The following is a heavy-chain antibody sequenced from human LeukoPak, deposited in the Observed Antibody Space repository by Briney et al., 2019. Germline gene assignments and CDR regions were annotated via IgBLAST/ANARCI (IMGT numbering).Heavy chain of an antibody. V-gene: IGHV4-30-2*01. Sequence: NSSETLSLTCAVSGGSISSGGYSWSWIRQPPGKGLEWIGYIYHSGSPYYNPSLRSGVTISVDRSKNQFSLKLSSVTAADTAVYYCARDYGGYTEYWGQGTLVTVS. J-gene: IGHJ4*02. D-gene: IGHD4-23*01. CDR2: IYHSGSP. CDR3: ARDYGGYTEY. CDR1: GGSISSGGYS.